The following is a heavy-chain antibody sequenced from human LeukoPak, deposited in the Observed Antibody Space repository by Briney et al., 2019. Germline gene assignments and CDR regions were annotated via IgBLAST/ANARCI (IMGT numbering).Heavy chain of an antibody. J-gene: IGHJ4*02. D-gene: IGHD3-22*01. Sequence: GGSLRLSCAASGFTFSNAWMSWVRQAPGKGLEWVGRIKSKTDGGTTDYAAPVKGRFTISRDDSKNTLYLQMNSLKTEDTAAYYCTTARVIDSSGYQGVTDYWGQGTLVTVSS. CDR1: GFTFSNAW. CDR2: IKSKTDGGTT. V-gene: IGHV3-15*01. CDR3: TTARVIDSSGYQGVTDY.